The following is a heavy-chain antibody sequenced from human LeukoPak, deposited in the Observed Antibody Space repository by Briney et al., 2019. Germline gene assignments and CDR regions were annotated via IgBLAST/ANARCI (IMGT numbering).Heavy chain of an antibody. CDR3: ARVLGYCSGGSCYEEGYFDY. D-gene: IGHD2-15*01. Sequence: GGSLRLSCAASGFTFSSYGMHWVRQAPGKGLEWVAVIWFDGSNKNYADSVKGRFTISRDNSKNTLYLQMNSLRAEDTAVYYCARVLGYCSGGSCYEEGYFDYWGQGTLVTVSS. CDR1: GFTFSSYG. V-gene: IGHV3-33*01. J-gene: IGHJ4*02. CDR2: IWFDGSNK.